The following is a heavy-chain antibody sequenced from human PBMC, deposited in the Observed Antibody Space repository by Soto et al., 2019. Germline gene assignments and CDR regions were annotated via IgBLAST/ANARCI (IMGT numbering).Heavy chain of an antibody. Sequence: GGSLRLSCAASGFTFSSYDMHWVRQATGKGLEWVSAIGTAGDTYYPGSVKGRFTISRENAKNSLYLQMNSLRAGDTAVYYCARGTWGQLAPSPIAYWSKGTLVTVSS. V-gene: IGHV3-13*01. CDR2: IGTAGDT. D-gene: IGHD6-13*01. CDR1: GFTFSSYD. J-gene: IGHJ4*02. CDR3: ARGTWGQLAPSPIAY.